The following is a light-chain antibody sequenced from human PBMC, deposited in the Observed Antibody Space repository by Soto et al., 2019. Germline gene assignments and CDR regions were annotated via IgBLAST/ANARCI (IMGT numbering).Light chain of an antibody. Sequence: DIQITQSPSTLSADVGERVAITCRAIQGISRWLAWYQQKLGKAPKLLIFDASSLQSGVPSRFSGSGSGTEFTLTISSLQPDDFATYYCQQYNSYSPITFGQGTRLE. J-gene: IGKJ5*01. CDR3: QQYNSYSPIT. CDR2: DAS. CDR1: QGISRW. V-gene: IGKV1-5*01.